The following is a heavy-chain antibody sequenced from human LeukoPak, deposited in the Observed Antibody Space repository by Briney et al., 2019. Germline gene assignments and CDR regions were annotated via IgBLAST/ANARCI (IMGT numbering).Heavy chain of an antibody. V-gene: IGHV4-59*08. D-gene: IGHD2-21*02. J-gene: IGHJ3*02. Sequence: SETLSLTCTVSGGSISSYYWSWIRQPPGKGLEWIGYIYYSGSTNYNPSLKSRVTISVDTSKNQFSLKLSSVTAADTAVYYCARLPNCGGDCYSQDAFDIWGHGTMVTVSS. CDR1: GGSISSYY. CDR2: IYYSGST. CDR3: ARLPNCGGDCYSQDAFDI.